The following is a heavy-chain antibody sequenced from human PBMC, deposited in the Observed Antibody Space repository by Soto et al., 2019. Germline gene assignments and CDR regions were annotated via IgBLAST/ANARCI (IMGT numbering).Heavy chain of an antibody. CDR3: ARVGIAAPDY. Sequence: QVQLQESGPGLVKPSGTLSLTCVVSSGSISSSNWWSWVRQPPGKGLEWIGEISHSGSTNYNPSLKTRVTISLDKSKKQCSLKLSSVTAADTAVYYCARVGIAAPDYWGQGTLVTVSS. D-gene: IGHD6-13*01. CDR1: SGSISSSNW. J-gene: IGHJ4*02. CDR2: ISHSGST. V-gene: IGHV4-4*02.